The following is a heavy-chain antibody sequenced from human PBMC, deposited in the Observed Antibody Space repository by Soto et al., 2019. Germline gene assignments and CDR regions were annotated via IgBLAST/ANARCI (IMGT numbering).Heavy chain of an antibody. CDR3: ARGYDFVWGSYRSDAFDI. CDR1: GYTFTNNA. V-gene: IGHV1-3*01. D-gene: IGHD3-16*02. J-gene: IGHJ3*02. CDR2: LNAGNSNR. Sequence: ASVKVSCKASGYTFTNNAIHWVRQAPGQRLEWLGWLNAGNSNREYSQKFQGRIIMTKDTSASTAYMGLSSLISEDTAVYYCARGYDFVWGSYRSDAFDIWG.